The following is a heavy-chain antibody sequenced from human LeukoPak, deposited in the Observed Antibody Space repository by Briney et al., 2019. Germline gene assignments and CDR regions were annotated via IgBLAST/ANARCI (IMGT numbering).Heavy chain of an antibody. V-gene: IGHV3-23*01. J-gene: IGHJ4*02. CDR2: ISGSGGST. D-gene: IGHD6-19*01. Sequence: GGSLRLSCAASGFTSSSYAMSWVRQAPGKGLEWVSAISGSGGSTYYADSVKGRFTISRDNSKNTLYLQMNSLRAEDTAVYYCAKVGSGWYRGYFDYWGQGTLVTVSS. CDR1: GFTSSSYA. CDR3: AKVGSGWYRGYFDY.